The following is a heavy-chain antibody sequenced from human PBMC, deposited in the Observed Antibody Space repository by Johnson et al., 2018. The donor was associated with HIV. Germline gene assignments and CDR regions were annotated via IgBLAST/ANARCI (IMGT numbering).Heavy chain of an antibody. J-gene: IGHJ3*02. Sequence: VQLVESGGGVVRPGGSLRLSCAASGFKFDDYGMSWVRQAPGKGLEWVAGIDWDGGRQRYADSVKGRFTISRDNSKNTLYLQMNSLTPEDTALYYCARAVTTASGDAFDIWGQGTMVTVSS. CDR2: IDWDGGRQ. CDR1: GFKFDDYG. D-gene: IGHD4-17*01. CDR3: ARAVTTASGDAFDI. V-gene: IGHV3-20*04.